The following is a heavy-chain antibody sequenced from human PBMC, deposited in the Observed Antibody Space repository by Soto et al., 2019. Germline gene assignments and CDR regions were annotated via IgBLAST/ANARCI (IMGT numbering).Heavy chain of an antibody. J-gene: IGHJ4*02. CDR3: AKDLPPSPGTPGIFDY. CDR1: GFTFSSYA. Sequence: PGGSLRLSCAASGFTFSSYAMSWVRQAPGKGLEWVSAISGSGGSTYYADSVKGRFTISRDNSKNTPYLQMNSLRAEDTAVYYCAKDLPPSPGTPGIFDYWGQGTLVTVSS. CDR2: ISGSGGST. V-gene: IGHV3-23*01.